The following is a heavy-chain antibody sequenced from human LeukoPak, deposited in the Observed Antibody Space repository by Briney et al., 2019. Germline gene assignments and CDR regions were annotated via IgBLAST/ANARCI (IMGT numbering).Heavy chain of an antibody. V-gene: IGHV1-69*13. J-gene: IGHJ6*02. D-gene: IGHD2-15*01. CDR2: IIPIFGTA. CDR1: GYTFTSYG. CDR3: ASFRYCSGGSCYSLSRDYYYYGMDV. Sequence: ASVKVSCKASGYTFTSYGISWVRQAPGQGLEWMGGIIPIFGTANYAQKFQGRVTITADESTSTAYMELSSLRSEDTAVYYCASFRYCSGGSCYSLSRDYYYYGMDVWGQGTTVTVSS.